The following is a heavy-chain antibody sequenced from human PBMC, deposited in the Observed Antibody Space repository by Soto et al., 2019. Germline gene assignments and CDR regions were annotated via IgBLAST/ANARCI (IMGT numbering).Heavy chain of an antibody. CDR1: GYKFNTFG. V-gene: IGHV1-18*04. D-gene: IGHD3-3*01. Sequence: QVQLVQSGPEVKSPGASVRVSCNASGYKFNTFGISWVRQAPGQGLEWMGWISGHNGHTNYAQKFQARLPMTTDTSTSTAYMELTSLISDDTAVYYCARDHDFGSGYWPLGYWGQGSLVTVSS. CDR2: ISGHNGHT. CDR3: ARDHDFGSGYWPLGY. J-gene: IGHJ4*02.